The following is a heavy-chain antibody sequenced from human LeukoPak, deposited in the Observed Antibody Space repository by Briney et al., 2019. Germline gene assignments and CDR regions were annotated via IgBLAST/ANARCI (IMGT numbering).Heavy chain of an antibody. J-gene: IGHJ3*02. V-gene: IGHV3-30*04. D-gene: IGHD3-16*01. CDR1: GFNFNSYA. CDR2: ISYGGSNR. CDR3: ATELRILSWGVDAFDI. Sequence: PGGSLRLSCAASGFNFNSYAVHWVRQAPGKGLEWVAFISYGGSNRNHADSVKGRFTISRDTSKTTLYLQMNSLRAEDTAVYYCATELRILSWGVDAFDIWGQGTMVTVCS.